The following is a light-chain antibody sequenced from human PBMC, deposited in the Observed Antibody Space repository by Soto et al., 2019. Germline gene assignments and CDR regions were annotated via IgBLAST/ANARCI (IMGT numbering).Light chain of an antibody. V-gene: IGKV1-27*01. CDR2: AAS. J-gene: IGKJ3*01. CDR3: QKYNEAPRT. CDR1: QDISDF. Sequence: DIQMTQSPSSLSASVGDRVTITCRASQDISDFLAWYQQKPGKVPELLIYAASNLQSGVPSRFSGSGSGTDFTLTSSILQPEDVATYYCQKYNEAPRTFGPGTKVDIK.